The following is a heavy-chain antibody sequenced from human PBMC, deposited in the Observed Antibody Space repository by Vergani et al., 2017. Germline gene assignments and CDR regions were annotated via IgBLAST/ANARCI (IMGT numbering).Heavy chain of an antibody. D-gene: IGHD4-17*01. CDR3: TTMTTVTTVFDDY. V-gene: IGHV3-33*01. J-gene: IGHJ4*02. Sequence: QVQLVESGGGVVQPGRSLRLSCAASGFTFSSYGMHWVRQAPGKGLEWVAVIWYDGSNKYYADSVKGRFTISRDNSKNTLYLQMNSLRAEDTAVYYCTTMTTVTTVFDDYWGQGTLVTVSS. CDR2: IWYDGSNK. CDR1: GFTFSSYG.